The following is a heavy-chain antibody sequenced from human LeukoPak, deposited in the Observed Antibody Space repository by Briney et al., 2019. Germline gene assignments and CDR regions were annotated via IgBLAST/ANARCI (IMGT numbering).Heavy chain of an antibody. CDR2: IYTSGST. CDR1: GNSFGDYY. V-gene: IGHV4-4*07. CDR3: ARVFGGPVSRRFDP. D-gene: IGHD4-23*01. Sequence: PSETLSLTCTVSGNSFGDYYWSWIRQPAGKGLEWIGRIYTSGSTNYNPSLKSRVTISVDTSKNQFSLNLSSVTAADTAVYYCARVFGGPVSRRFDPWGQGTLVTVSS. J-gene: IGHJ5*02.